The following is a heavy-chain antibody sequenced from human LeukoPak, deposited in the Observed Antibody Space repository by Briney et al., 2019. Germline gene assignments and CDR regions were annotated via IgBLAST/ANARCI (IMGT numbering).Heavy chain of an antibody. Sequence: SETLSLTCTVSGGSISSYYWICTRHPTGKALEWIGHIYTSGSTNYNPSLKSRVTMSVDTSKNQFSLKLSSVTAADTAVYYCAREVPLGYCSGGSCYGVDYWGQGTLVTVSS. CDR2: IYTSGST. J-gene: IGHJ4*02. CDR3: AREVPLGYCSGGSCYGVDY. CDR1: GGSISSYY. D-gene: IGHD2-15*01. V-gene: IGHV4-4*07.